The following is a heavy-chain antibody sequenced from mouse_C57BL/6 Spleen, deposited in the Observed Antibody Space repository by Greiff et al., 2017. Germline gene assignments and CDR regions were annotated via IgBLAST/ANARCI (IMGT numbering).Heavy chain of an antibody. CDR1: GFTFSDYG. V-gene: IGHV5-17*01. D-gene: IGHD2-4*01. Sequence: EVKLMESGGGLVKPGGSLKLSCAASGFTFSDYGMHWVRQAPEKGLEWVAYISSGSSTIYYADTVKGRFTISRDNAKNTLFLQMTSLRSEDTAMYYCARNRYYDYSAWFAYWGQGTLVTVSA. CDR3: ARNRYYDYSAWFAY. J-gene: IGHJ3*01. CDR2: ISSGSSTI.